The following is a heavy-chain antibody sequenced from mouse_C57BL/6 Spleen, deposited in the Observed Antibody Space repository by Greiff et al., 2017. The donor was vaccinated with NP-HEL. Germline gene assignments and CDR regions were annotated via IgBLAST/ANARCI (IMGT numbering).Heavy chain of an antibody. CDR1: GYSFTDYN. CDR2: INPNYGTT. V-gene: IGHV1-39*01. Sequence: LVESGPELVKPGASVKISCKASGYSFTDYNMNWVKQSNGKSLEWIGVINPNYGTTSYNQKFKGKATLTVDQSSSTAYMQLNSLTSEDSAVYYCARGPGGSSPGWFAYWGQGTLVTVSA. J-gene: IGHJ3*01. D-gene: IGHD1-1*01. CDR3: ARGPGGSSPGWFAY.